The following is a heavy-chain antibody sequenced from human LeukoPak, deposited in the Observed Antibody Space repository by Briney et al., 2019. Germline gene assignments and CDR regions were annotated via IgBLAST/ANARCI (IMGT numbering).Heavy chain of an antibody. V-gene: IGHV4-31*03. CDR2: IYYSGST. Sequence: SRTLSLTCTVSGGSISSGGHFWSWIRQHPGKGLEWIGSIYYSGSTYYNPSLKSRVTISVDTSENQFSLKLSSVTAADTAVYYCARDQTGYGPIDYWGQGTLVTDSS. J-gene: IGHJ4*02. CDR1: GGSISSGGHF. CDR3: ARDQTGYGPIDY. D-gene: IGHD3-9*01.